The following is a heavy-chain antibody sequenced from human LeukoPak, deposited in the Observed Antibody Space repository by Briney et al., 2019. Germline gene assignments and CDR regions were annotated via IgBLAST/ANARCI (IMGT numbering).Heavy chain of an antibody. V-gene: IGHV3-23*01. J-gene: IGHJ4*02. CDR3: AKLFYLSSGWFDY. CDR2: ISGSGGST. Sequence: SGGSLRLSCAASGFTFSSYAMSWVRQAPGKGLEWVSGISGSGGSTYYADSVKGRFIISRDNSKNTLYLQMNSLRAEDTAVYYCAKLFYLSSGWFDYWGQGTLVTVSS. D-gene: IGHD6-19*01. CDR1: GFTFSSYA.